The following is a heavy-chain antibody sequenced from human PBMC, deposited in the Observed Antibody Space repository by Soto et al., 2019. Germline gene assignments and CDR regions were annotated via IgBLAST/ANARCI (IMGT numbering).Heavy chain of an antibody. J-gene: IGHJ6*02. Sequence: GGSLRLSCAASGFTFSSYAMHWVRQAPGKGLEWVAVISYDGSNKYYADSVKGRFPISRDNSKNTLYLQMNSLRAEDTAVYYCATGCKHQLLFLAVGHYGMDVWGQGTTVTVSS. CDR3: ATGCKHQLLFLAVGHYGMDV. CDR2: ISYDGSNK. V-gene: IGHV3-30-3*01. D-gene: IGHD2-2*01. CDR1: GFTFSSYA.